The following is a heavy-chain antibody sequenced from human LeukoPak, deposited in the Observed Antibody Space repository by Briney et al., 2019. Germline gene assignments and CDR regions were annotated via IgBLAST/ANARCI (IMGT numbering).Heavy chain of an antibody. Sequence: PSETLSLTCTVSGGSISSGDYYWSWIRQPPGKGLEWIGYIYYSGSTYHNPSLKSRVTISVDTSKNQFSLKLSSVTAADTAVYYCARDLVGGSYYDYWGQGTLVTVSS. D-gene: IGHD1-26*01. J-gene: IGHJ4*02. CDR1: GGSISSGDYY. CDR2: IYYSGST. V-gene: IGHV4-30-4*01. CDR3: ARDLVGGSYYDY.